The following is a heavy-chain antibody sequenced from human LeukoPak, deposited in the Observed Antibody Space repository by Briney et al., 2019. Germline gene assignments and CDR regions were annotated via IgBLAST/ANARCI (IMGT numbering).Heavy chain of an antibody. CDR3: AKAVVPAAVGFDP. D-gene: IGHD2-2*01. Sequence: ASVKVSCEASGYTFTSYAISWVRQAPGQGLEWMGWISAYNGNTNYAQKLQGRVTMTTDTSTSTAYMELRSLRSDDTAVYYCAKAVVPAAVGFDPWGQGTLVTVSS. CDR2: ISAYNGNT. CDR1: GYTFTSYA. J-gene: IGHJ5*02. V-gene: IGHV1-18*01.